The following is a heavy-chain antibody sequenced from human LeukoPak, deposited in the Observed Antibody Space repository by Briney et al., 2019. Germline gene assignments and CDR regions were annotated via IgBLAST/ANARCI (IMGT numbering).Heavy chain of an antibody. D-gene: IGHD4/OR15-4a*01. J-gene: IGHJ4*02. CDR2: INPNSGGT. CDR1: GYTFTGYY. CDR3: AYGGLDY. V-gene: IGHV1-2*06. Sequence: ASVKVSCKASGYTFTGYYMHWVRQAPGQGLEWMGRINPNSGGTNYAQKLQGRVTMTRDTSTSTVYMELSSLRSEDTAVYYCAYGGLDYWGQGTLVTVSS.